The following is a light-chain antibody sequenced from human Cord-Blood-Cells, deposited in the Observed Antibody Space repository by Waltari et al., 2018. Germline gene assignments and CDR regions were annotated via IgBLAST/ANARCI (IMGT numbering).Light chain of an antibody. V-gene: IGKV1-39*01. CDR2: AAS. Sequence: DIQMTQSPSSLSASVGDRVTITCRASQSISSYLNWYQQKPGKAPKLLIYAASSLQSGVPSMFSGSGSGTYFTLTISSLQPEDFATYYCQQSYSTPWTFGQGTKVEIK. CDR1: QSISSY. CDR3: QQSYSTPWT. J-gene: IGKJ1*01.